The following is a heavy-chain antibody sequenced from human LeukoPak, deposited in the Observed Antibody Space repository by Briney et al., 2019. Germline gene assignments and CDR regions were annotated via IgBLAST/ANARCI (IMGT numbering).Heavy chain of an antibody. V-gene: IGHV3-23*01. CDR1: GFTFSSYA. Sequence: GGSLRLSCAASGFTFSSYAMSWVRQAPGKGLEWVSAISGSGGSTYYADSVKGRFTISRDNSKNTLYLQMNSLRAEDTAVYYCAKEQYYGSGSYYNPALDYWGQGTLVTVSS. D-gene: IGHD3-10*01. CDR2: ISGSGGST. CDR3: AKEQYYGSGSYYNPALDY. J-gene: IGHJ4*02.